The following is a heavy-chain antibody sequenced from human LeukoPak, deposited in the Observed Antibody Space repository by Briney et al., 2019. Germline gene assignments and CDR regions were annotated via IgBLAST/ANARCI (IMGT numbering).Heavy chain of an antibody. D-gene: IGHD6-6*01. CDR1: GFTFSTYS. V-gene: IGHV3-48*01. Sequence: GGSLRLSCAASGFTFSTYSMNWVRQAPGKGLQWVSYISSSSSNMYYAASVKGRFTISRDNAKNSLVLQMNSLRAEDTAVYYCAREYSSSSGRSFDYWGQGTLVTVSS. CDR2: ISSSSSNM. CDR3: AREYSSSSGRSFDY. J-gene: IGHJ4*02.